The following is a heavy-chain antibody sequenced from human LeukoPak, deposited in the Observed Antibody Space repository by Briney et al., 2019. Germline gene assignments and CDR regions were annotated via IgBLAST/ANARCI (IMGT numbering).Heavy chain of an antibody. Sequence: SETLSLTCAVYGGSFSGYYWSWIRQPPGKGLEWIGSIYHSGSTYYNPSLKSRVTISVDTSKNQFSLKLSSVTAADTAVYYCARTYGDYGDDYWGQGTLVTVSS. CDR3: ARTYGDYGDDY. D-gene: IGHD4-17*01. CDR1: GGSFSGYY. J-gene: IGHJ4*02. V-gene: IGHV4-34*01. CDR2: IYHSGST.